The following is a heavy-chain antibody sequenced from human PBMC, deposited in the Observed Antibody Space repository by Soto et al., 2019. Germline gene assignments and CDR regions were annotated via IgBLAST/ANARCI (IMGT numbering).Heavy chain of an antibody. D-gene: IGHD6-6*01. J-gene: IGHJ4*02. CDR1: GGTCSSYA. V-gene: IGHV1-69*13. Sequence: SVKVSCKASGGTCSSYAISWVRQAPGQGLEWMGGIIPIFGTANYAQKFQGRVTITADESTSTAYMELSSLRSEDTAVYYCAREGIAARPFDYWGQGTLVTVSS. CDR2: IIPIFGTA. CDR3: AREGIAARPFDY.